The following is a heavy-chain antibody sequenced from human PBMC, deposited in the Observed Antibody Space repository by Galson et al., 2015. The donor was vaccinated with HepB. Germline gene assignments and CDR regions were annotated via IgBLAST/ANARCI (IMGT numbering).Heavy chain of an antibody. D-gene: IGHD3-22*01. CDR1: GYTLTELS. CDR3: ATLVLHYDSSVHFQH. V-gene: IGHV1-24*01. J-gene: IGHJ1*01. CDR2: FDPEDGET. Sequence: SVKVSCKVSGYTLTELSMHWVRQAPGKGLEWMGGFDPEDGETIYAQKFQGRVTMTEDTSTDTAYMELSSLRSEDTAVYYCATLVLHYDSSVHFQHWGQGTLVTVSS.